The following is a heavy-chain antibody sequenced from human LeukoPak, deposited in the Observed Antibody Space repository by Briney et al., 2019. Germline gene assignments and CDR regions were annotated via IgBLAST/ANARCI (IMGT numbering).Heavy chain of an antibody. D-gene: IGHD2-15*01. Sequence: GGSLRLSCAASGFPFSCYWMSWVRQAPGKGVEWVANIKQYGSEEYDVDSVKGRFTISRDNAKNSLYLQMNSLRAEATAVYYCARLLGYCSGGSCYSIRFDYWGQGTLVTVSS. CDR2: IKQYGSEE. CDR1: GFPFSCYW. J-gene: IGHJ4*02. CDR3: ARLLGYCSGGSCYSIRFDY. V-gene: IGHV3-7*01.